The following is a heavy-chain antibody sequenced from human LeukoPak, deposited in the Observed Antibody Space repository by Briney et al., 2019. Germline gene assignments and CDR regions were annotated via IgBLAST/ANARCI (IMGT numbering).Heavy chain of an antibody. J-gene: IGHJ5*02. D-gene: IGHD3-3*01. CDR2: IYYSGST. V-gene: IGHV4-59*01. Sequence: SETLSLTCTVSGGSISSYYWSWIRQPPGKGLEWIGYIYYSGSTNYNPSLKSRVTISVDTSKNQFSLKLSSVTAAGTAVYYCARITLATYYDFWSGYPPGWFDPWGQGTLVTVSS. CDR3: ARITLATYYDFWSGYPPGWFDP. CDR1: GGSISSYY.